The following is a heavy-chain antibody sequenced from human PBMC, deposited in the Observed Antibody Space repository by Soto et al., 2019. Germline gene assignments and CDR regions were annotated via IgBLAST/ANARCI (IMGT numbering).Heavy chain of an antibody. D-gene: IGHD3-10*01. V-gene: IGHV4-34*01. CDR1: GGSFSGYY. CDR2: INHGGTS. CDR3: AGSSFLGPGDLFQGLDV. J-gene: IGHJ6*04. Sequence: SETLSLTCAVHGGSFSGYYWDWIRQPPGKGLEWIGEINHGGTSNYNPSLKSRAIISVDTSKNQFSLKLTSVTAEDTALYFCAGSSFLGPGDLFQGLDVGAKGTTVT.